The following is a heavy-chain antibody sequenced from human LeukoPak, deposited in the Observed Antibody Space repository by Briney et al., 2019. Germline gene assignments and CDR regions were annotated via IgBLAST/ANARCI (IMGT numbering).Heavy chain of an antibody. Sequence: SETLSLTCAVYGGSFSGYYWGWIRQPPGKGLEWIGEINHSGSTNYNPSLKSRVTISVDTSKNQFSLKLSSVTAADTAVYYCARAGYSSGWYAYYFDYWGQGTLVTVSS. D-gene: IGHD6-19*01. CDR1: GGSFSGYY. J-gene: IGHJ4*02. CDR2: INHSGST. CDR3: ARAGYSSGWYAYYFDY. V-gene: IGHV4-34*01.